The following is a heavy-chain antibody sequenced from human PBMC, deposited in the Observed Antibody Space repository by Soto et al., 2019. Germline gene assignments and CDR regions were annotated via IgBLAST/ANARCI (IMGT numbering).Heavy chain of an antibody. CDR2: INAGNGNT. V-gene: IGHV1-3*01. Sequence: GASVKVSCKASGYTFTSYAMHWVRQAPGQRLEWMGWINAGNGNTKYSQKFQGRVTITRDTSASTAYMELSSLRSEDTAVYYCARDVVLRVHASKHYGMDVWGQGTTVAVSA. D-gene: IGHD2-8*01. J-gene: IGHJ6*01. CDR3: ARDVVLRVHASKHYGMDV. CDR1: GYTFTSYA.